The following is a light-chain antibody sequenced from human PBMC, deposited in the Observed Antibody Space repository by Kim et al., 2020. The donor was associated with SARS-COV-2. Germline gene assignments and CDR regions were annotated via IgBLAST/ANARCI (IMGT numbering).Light chain of an antibody. CDR3: HQSYSSPQT. V-gene: IGKV1-39*01. CDR1: QSISTF. Sequence: DIRMVQSPSSLSASVGDRVSLTCRASQSISTFLNWYQQTPGKAPKVLIHAASNLQSGVPTRFSGSGSGTDFNLTITSQQPEDFATYYCHQSYSSPQTFGQGTKVDIK. CDR2: AAS. J-gene: IGKJ1*01.